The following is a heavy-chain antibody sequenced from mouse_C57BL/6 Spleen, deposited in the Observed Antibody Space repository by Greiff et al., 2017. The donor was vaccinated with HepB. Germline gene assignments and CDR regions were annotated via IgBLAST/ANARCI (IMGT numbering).Heavy chain of an antibody. V-gene: IGHV1-62-2*01. D-gene: IGHD2-3*01. Sequence: QVQLKESGAELVKPGASVKLSCKASGYTFTEYTIHWVKQRSGQGLEWIGWFYPGSGSIKYNEKFKDKATLTADKSSSTVYMELSRLTSEDSAVYFCARREGGYDGYYDYFDYWGQGTTLTVSS. CDR2: FYPGSGSI. CDR3: ARREGGYDGYYDYFDY. CDR1: GYTFTEYT. J-gene: IGHJ2*01.